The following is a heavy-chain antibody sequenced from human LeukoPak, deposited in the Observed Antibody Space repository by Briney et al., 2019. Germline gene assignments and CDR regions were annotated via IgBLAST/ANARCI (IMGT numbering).Heavy chain of an antibody. CDR2: INHSGST. V-gene: IGHV4-34*01. CDR3: ARGRKGMEVC. Sequence: SETLSLTCAVYGGSFSGYYWSWIRQPPGKGLEWIGEINHSGSTNYNPSLKSRVTISVDTSKNQFSLKLSSVTAADTAVYYCARGRKGMEVCWGQGTLVTVSS. D-gene: IGHD1-1*01. CDR1: GGSFSGYY. J-gene: IGHJ4*02.